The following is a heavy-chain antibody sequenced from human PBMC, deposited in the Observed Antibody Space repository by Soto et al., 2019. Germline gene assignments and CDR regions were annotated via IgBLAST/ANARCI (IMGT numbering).Heavy chain of an antibody. CDR3: TGVVVVVVAATINWFDP. CDR2: IRSKAYGGTT. D-gene: IGHD2-15*01. CDR1: GFTCGDYA. V-gene: IGHV3-49*03. Sequence: GGSLRLSCTASGFTCGDYAMSWFRQAPGKGLEWVGFIRSKAYGGTTEYAASVKGRFTISRDDSKSIAYLQMNSLKTEDTAVYYCTGVVVVVVAATINWFDPWGQGTLVTVSS. J-gene: IGHJ5*02.